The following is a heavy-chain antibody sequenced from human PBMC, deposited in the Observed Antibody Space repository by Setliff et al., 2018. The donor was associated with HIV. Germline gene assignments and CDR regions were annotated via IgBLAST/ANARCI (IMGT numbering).Heavy chain of an antibody. D-gene: IGHD3-22*01. J-gene: IGHJ5*02. CDR3: ANRLYYYDSSGSLREEGFDP. CDR1: GGSMRSSGYS. Sequence: SETLSLTCAVSGGSMRSSGYSWTWIRQAPGKGLEWVGYIYYNGNAYYNPSLKSRVTISVDRSKNQFSLELTSVTAADTAVYYCANRLYYYDSSGSLREEGFDPWGQGTLVTVSS. CDR2: IYYNGNA. V-gene: IGHV4-30-2*01.